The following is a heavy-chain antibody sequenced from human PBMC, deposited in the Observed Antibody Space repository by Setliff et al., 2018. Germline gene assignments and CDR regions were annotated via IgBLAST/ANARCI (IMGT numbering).Heavy chain of an antibody. CDR1: GFTFSSYA. J-gene: IGHJ4*02. CDR2: ISSDGRNE. CDR3: VKGTAHESRDFDY. D-gene: IGHD5-18*01. Sequence: LRLSCAASGFTFSSYAMSWVRQAPGKGLEWVAVISSDGRNENYADSVQGRFTISRDNSKNTLYLQMNSLRADDTAVYFCVKGTAHESRDFDYWGQGTLVTVSS. V-gene: IGHV3-30*18.